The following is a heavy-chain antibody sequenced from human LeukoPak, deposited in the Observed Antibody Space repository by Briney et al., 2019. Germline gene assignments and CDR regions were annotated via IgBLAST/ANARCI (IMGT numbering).Heavy chain of an antibody. V-gene: IGHV1-46*01. Sequence: GASVKVSCKASGYTFTSYYMHWVRQAPGQGLEWMGIINPSGGSTSYAQKFQGRVTMTRDMSTSTVYMELSSLRSEDTAVYYCARGAASVGIAVAGTEFDYWGQGTLVTVSS. CDR1: GYTFTSYY. CDR2: INPSGGST. D-gene: IGHD6-19*01. CDR3: ARGAASVGIAVAGTEFDY. J-gene: IGHJ4*02.